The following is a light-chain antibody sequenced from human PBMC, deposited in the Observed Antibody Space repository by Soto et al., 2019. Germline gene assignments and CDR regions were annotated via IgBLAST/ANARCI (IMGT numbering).Light chain of an antibody. V-gene: IGLV2-14*01. CDR2: EVS. CDR1: SSDVGGYNY. Sequence: QSALTQPASVSGSPGQSITISCTETSSDVGGYNYVSWYQQHPDKAPKLMIYEVSNRPSGVSTRFSGSKSGNTASLTISGLQAEDEADYYCSSYTSSSTLAYVFGTGTKLTVL. CDR3: SSYTSSSTLAYV. J-gene: IGLJ1*01.